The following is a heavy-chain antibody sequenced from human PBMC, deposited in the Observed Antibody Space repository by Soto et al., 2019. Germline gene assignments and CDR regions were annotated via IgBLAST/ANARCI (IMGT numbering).Heavy chain of an antibody. V-gene: IGHV1-18*01. D-gene: IGHD1-26*01. CDR1: GYTFSRSG. CDR2: ISTYNGDA. J-gene: IGHJ6*02. Sequence: QVQLVQSGAEVRKPGASVKVSCKTSGYTFSRSGISWVRQAPGQGLEWMGWISTYNGDANYAQKLPGSVTMTTDTSTSTAFMELGSLTSDDTAVYYCASSGSVPYYYYGLDVWGQGTTVTVSS. CDR3: ASSGSVPYYYYGLDV.